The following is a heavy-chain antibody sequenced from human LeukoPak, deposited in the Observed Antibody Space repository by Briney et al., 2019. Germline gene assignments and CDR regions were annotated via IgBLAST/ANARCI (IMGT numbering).Heavy chain of an antibody. V-gene: IGHV3-30*03. D-gene: IGHD2-2*01. J-gene: IGHJ6*04. CDR3: PTSSTSRGMDV. CDR1: RFTFSSYG. Sequence: GGFLRLSCAASRFTFSSYGMHWVRQAPGKGLEWVAVISYDGSNKYYADSVKGRFTISRDNSKNTLYLQMNSLRAEDTAVYYCPTSSTSRGMDVWGKGTTLTVSS. CDR2: ISYDGSNK.